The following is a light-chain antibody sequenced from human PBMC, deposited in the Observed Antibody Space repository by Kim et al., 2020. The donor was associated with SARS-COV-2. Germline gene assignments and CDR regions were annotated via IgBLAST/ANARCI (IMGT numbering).Light chain of an antibody. CDR3: QAWDSSTGV. V-gene: IGLV3-1*01. CDR2: QDS. J-gene: IGLJ2*01. CDR1: KLGDKY. Sequence: SYELTQPPSVSVSPGQTASITCSGDKLGDKYACWYQQKPGQSPVLVIYQDSKRPLGIPERFSGSNSGNTATLTISGTQAMDEADYYCQAWDSSTGVFGGGTKVTVL.